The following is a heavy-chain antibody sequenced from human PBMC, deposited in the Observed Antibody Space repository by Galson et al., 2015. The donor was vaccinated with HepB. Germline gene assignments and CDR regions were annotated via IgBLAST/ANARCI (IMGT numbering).Heavy chain of an antibody. CDR3: ARDRHYYDSPFDY. V-gene: IGHV3-21*01. CDR1: GFTFSDYT. J-gene: IGHJ4*02. CDR2: IRATSNYI. Sequence: SLRLSCAASGFTFSDYTMNWVRQARGKGLEWVASIRATSNYIYYADSVRGRFTISRDNAKDSLYLQMNSLRAEDTAVYYCARDRHYYDSPFDYWGQGTLVTVSS. D-gene: IGHD3-16*01.